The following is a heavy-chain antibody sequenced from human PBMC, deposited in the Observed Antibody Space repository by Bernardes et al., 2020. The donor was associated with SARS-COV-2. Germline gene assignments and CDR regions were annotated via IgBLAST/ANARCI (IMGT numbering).Heavy chain of an antibody. V-gene: IGHV4-39*01. D-gene: IGHD2-15*01. Sequence: SETLSLTCTVSGGSISSSSYYWGWIRQPPGKGLEWIGSIYYSGSTYYNPSLKSRVTISVDTSKNQFSLKLSSVTAADTAVYYCARQDIWGWFDPWGQGTLVTVSS. CDR3: ARQDIWGWFDP. J-gene: IGHJ5*02. CDR1: GGSISSSSYY. CDR2: IYYSGST.